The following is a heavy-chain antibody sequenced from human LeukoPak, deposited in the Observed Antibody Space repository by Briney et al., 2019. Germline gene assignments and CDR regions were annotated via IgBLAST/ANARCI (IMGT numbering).Heavy chain of an antibody. CDR1: GFTFSSYW. CDR3: AREVRLEYCSGSSRYSFWYYHGMEV. D-gene: IGHD2-15*01. CDR2: IKQDGSNK. V-gene: IGHV3-7*01. J-gene: IGHJ6*02. Sequence: PGGSLRLSCAASGFTFSSYWMSWVRQAPGKGLEWVANIKQDGSNKYYVESVKSRFTISRNTAKNSLYLQMNSLRAEDTAVYYCAREVRLEYCSGSSRYSFWYYHGMEVWGQGNTVTVSS.